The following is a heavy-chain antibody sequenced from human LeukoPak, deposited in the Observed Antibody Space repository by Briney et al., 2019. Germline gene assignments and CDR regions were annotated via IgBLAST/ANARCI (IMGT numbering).Heavy chain of an antibody. J-gene: IGHJ3*02. CDR2: IYPGDSNT. CDR3: SRRDDPKDAFDM. Sequence: GESLQISCKGSGYSFTNYWIGWVRRMPGKGREWMGIIYPGDSNTRYNPSFQGQVTISADKPISTAYLKWSTLKASDTAMYYCSRRDDPKDAFDMWGQGTMVTVSS. V-gene: IGHV5-51*01. CDR1: GYSFTNYW.